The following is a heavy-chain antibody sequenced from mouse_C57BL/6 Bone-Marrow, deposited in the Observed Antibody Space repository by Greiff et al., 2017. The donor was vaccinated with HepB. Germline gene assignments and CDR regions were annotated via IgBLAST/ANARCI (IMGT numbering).Heavy chain of an antibody. CDR1: GYSITSGYY. CDR3: ARRGYYDYDGAWFAY. CDR2: ISYDGSN. D-gene: IGHD2-4*01. V-gene: IGHV3-6*01. J-gene: IGHJ3*01. Sequence: EVKLQESGPGLVKPSQSLSLTCSVTGYSITSGYYWNWIRQFPGNKLEWMGYISYDGSNNYNPSLKNRISITRDTSKNQFFLKLNSVTTEDTATYYCARRGYYDYDGAWFAYWGQGTLVTVSA.